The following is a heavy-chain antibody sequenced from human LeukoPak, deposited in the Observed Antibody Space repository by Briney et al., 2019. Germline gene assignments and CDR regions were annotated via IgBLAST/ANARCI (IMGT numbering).Heavy chain of an antibody. Sequence: SVKVSCKAPGGTFSVYAISWVRQAPGQGGEWRGGIIPIFGTANYTQKFQGRVTITTDESTSTAYMELSSLRSEDTAVYYCARSSSTSYYYYYYMDVWGKGTPVTVSS. CDR2: IIPIFGTA. CDR1: GGTFSVYA. J-gene: IGHJ6*03. CDR3: ARSSSTSYYYYYYMDV. D-gene: IGHD2-2*01. V-gene: IGHV1-69*05.